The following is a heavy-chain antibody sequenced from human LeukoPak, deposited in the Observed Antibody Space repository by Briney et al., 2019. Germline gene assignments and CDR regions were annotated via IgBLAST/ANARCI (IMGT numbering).Heavy chain of an antibody. CDR1: GGSISRSDW. V-gene: IGHV4-4*02. CDR2: IYHSGST. CDR3: ARSEGSGSYSDY. J-gene: IGHJ4*02. D-gene: IGHD3-10*01. Sequence: PSETLSLTCAVSGGSISRSDWWRWVRQPPGKGLEWIGEIYHSGSTNYNPSLKSRVTIPVDKSKNQFSLKLSSVTAADTAVYYCARSEGSGSYSDYWGQGTLVTVSS.